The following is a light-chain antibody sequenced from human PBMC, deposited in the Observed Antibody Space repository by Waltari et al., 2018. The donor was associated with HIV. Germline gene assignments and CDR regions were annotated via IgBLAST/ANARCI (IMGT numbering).Light chain of an antibody. J-gene: IGLJ1*01. Sequence: QSALTQPRSVSGSPGQSVTISCTGTSSDVGDSTYVSWYRQNPGKVPKLMIYDVSKRPSGVPDRFSGSRSCNTASLTISGLQAEDEADYFCSSYAGNYSYVFGSGSRVTVL. CDR2: DVS. CDR1: SSDVGDSTY. V-gene: IGLV2-11*01. CDR3: SSYAGNYSYV.